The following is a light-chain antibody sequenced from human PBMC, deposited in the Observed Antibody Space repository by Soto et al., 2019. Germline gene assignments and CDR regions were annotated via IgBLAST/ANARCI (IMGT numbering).Light chain of an antibody. CDR2: YDS. CDR3: QVWDSREV. Sequence: SYELTQPPSVSVAPGETARIPCGANNIGSKSVHWYQQKPGQAPVLIIYYDSDRPSGIPERFSASHSGNTATLTISRVEAVDEADYLCQVWDSREVFGGGTKLTVL. J-gene: IGLJ2*01. CDR1: NIGSKS. V-gene: IGLV3-21*04.